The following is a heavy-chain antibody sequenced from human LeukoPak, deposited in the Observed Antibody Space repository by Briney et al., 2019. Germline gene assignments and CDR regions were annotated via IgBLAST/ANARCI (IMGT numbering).Heavy chain of an antibody. CDR2: INHSGST. CDR3: ARVGRRSQEDFDY. CDR1: GGSFSGYY. Sequence: PSETLSLTCAVYGGSFSGYYWSWIRQPPGKGLEWIGEINHSGSTNYNPSLKSRVTISVDTSKNQFSLKLSSVTAADTAVYYCARVGRRSQEDFDYWGQGTLVTVSS. J-gene: IGHJ4*02. V-gene: IGHV4-34*01. D-gene: IGHD2-15*01.